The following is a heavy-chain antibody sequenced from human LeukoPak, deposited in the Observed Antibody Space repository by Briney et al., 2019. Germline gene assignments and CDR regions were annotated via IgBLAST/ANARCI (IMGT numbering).Heavy chain of an antibody. CDR3: ARGRYCSGGICYFDY. Sequence: GGSLRLSCAASGFTFSSYAMTWVRQAPGKGLEWVSIISGSGGTTYYADSVKGRFTISRDNSKNTLYLQMNSLSSEDTAVYYCARGRYCSGGICYFDYWGQGTLVTVSS. CDR1: GFTFSSYA. CDR2: ISGSGGTT. J-gene: IGHJ4*02. V-gene: IGHV3-23*01. D-gene: IGHD2-15*01.